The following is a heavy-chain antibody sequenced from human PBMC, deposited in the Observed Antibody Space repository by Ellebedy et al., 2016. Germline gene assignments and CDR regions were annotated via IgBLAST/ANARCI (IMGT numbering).Heavy chain of an antibody. CDR3: ASRAIAVTGTDPPRDYYYGMDV. CDR1: GFTFSNAW. Sequence: GESLKISCAASGFTFSNAWMNWVRQAPGKGPEWVSAVVGSGERTFYAASVKGRFTISRDNAKSSLYLQMNSLGSEDTAVYYCASRAIAVTGTDPPRDYYYGMDVWGQGTTVTVSS. V-gene: IGHV3-21*01. CDR2: VVGSGERT. J-gene: IGHJ6*02. D-gene: IGHD6-19*01.